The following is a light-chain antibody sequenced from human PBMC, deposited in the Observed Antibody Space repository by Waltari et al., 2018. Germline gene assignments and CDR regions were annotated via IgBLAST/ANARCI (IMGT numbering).Light chain of an antibody. J-gene: IGLJ2*01. V-gene: IGLV1-44*01. CDR2: RND. CDR3: ASYDDSLNGVI. Sequence: SILTQLPSLSGAAGQGVTLLCTGDTSNLGNTAVSWYQQLPGATPRLLIYRNDQRPSGVPYRFSASKSDASASASLAITGLQPGDEGDYFCASYDDSLNGVIFGGGTKLTVL. CDR1: TSNLGNTA.